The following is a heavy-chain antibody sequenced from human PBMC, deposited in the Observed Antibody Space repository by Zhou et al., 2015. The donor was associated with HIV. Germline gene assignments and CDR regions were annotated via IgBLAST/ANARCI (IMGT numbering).Heavy chain of an antibody. CDR1: GYTFTNYD. CDR3: ARVPMYCSSTTCYVGWFDP. V-gene: IGHV1-8*01. J-gene: IGHJ5*02. D-gene: IGHD2-2*01. Sequence: QVQLVQSGAEVRKPGASVKVSCKTSGYTFTNYDINWVRQATGQGLEWMGWMNPKSGNTGYARKFQGRVTMTRNTSISTAYMELSSLRSEDTAVYYCARVPMYCSSTTCYVGWFDPWGRGNPRSPSP. CDR2: MNPKSGNT.